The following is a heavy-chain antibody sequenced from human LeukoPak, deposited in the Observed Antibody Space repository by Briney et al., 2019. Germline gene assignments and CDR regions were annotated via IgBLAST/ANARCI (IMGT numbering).Heavy chain of an antibody. CDR1: GGSFSGYY. V-gene: IGHV4-34*01. CDR3: ARHRGRTHYYDSSGYTLDY. D-gene: IGHD3-22*01. J-gene: IGHJ4*02. Sequence: PSETLSLTCAVYGGSFSGYYWSWIRQPPGKGLEWIGEINHSGSTNYNPSLKSRVTISVDTSKNQFSLKLSSVTAADTAVYYCARHRGRTHYYDSSGYTLDYWGQGTLVTVSS. CDR2: INHSGST.